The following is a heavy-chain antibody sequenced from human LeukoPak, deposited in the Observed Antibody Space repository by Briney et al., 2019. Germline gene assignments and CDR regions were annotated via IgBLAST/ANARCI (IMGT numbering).Heavy chain of an antibody. Sequence: ASVKVSCKASGFTLTTIYMHWVRQAPGQGLEWVAVLYPGGNKAIYAQRFQGRFTLTRDTSTNTVYMEVTSLASEDTAIYYCASEVPRTSRFDHWGQGTLVTVSS. CDR2: LYPGGNKA. D-gene: IGHD2-8*01. J-gene: IGHJ4*02. CDR1: GFTLTTIY. CDR3: ASEVPRTSRFDH. V-gene: IGHV1-46*01.